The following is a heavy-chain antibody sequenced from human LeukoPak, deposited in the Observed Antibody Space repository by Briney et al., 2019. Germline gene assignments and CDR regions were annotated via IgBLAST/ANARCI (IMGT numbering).Heavy chain of an antibody. CDR3: AKDALGAKVSSGWFKSNWFNP. J-gene: IGHJ5*02. V-gene: IGHV3-30*18. D-gene: IGHD6-19*01. CDR2: ISYDGSNK. Sequence: GASLRLSCAASGFTFGSYGMHWVRQAPGKGLEWVAVISYDGSNKYYADSVKGRFTISRDNSKNTLYLQMNSLRAEDTAVYYCAKDALGAKVSSGWFKSNWFNPWGQGTLVTVSS. CDR1: GFTFGSYG.